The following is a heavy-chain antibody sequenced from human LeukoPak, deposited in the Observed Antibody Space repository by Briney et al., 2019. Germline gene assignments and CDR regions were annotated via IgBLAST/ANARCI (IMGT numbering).Heavy chain of an antibody. CDR3: AKTHSNSWGYFDY. J-gene: IGHJ4*02. CDR2: SSASGGST. Sequence: GGSLRLSCVASEFTFSSYAMTWVRQAPGKGLEWVSVSSASGGSTDYADSVKGRFTISRDNSKNTLYLQMNSLIPEDTAVYYCAKTHSNSWGYFDYWGKRTLVTVSS. CDR1: EFTFSSYA. D-gene: IGHD2-2*01. V-gene: IGHV3-23*01.